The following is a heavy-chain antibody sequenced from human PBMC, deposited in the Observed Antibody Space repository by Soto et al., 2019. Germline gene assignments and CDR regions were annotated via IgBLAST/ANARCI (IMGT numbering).Heavy chain of an antibody. D-gene: IGHD4-17*01. CDR3: VSQRTTVLTQAYFDY. Sequence: SETLSLTCTVSGGSVTNSSYYWGWIRQSPGKGLEWIGSVYYRGRSYSKSSVKSRVTISVDTSKNQFSLNFNSVTASDTALYYCVSQRTTVLTQAYFDYWGPGARVTVS. CDR2: VYYRGRS. CDR1: GGSVTNSSYY. J-gene: IGHJ4*02. V-gene: IGHV4-39*01.